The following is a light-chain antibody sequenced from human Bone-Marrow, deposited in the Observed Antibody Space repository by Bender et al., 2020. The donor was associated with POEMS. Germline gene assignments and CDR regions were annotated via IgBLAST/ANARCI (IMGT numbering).Light chain of an antibody. CDR2: DDS. V-gene: IGLV3-21*02. J-gene: IGLJ1*01. CDR1: NVGTKS. CDR3: QVWDNISDHHV. Sequence: YVLTQPPSVSVAPGQTARIICEGNNVGTKSVHWYQQKPGQAPLMVVYDDSDRPSGIPERVSGSNSGNTATLTISRVEAGDEADYYCQVWDNISDHHVFGSGTKVTVL.